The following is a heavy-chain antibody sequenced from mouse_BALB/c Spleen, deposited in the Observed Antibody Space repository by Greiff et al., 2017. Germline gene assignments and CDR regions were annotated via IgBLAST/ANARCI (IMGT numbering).Heavy chain of an antibody. D-gene: IGHD1-1*02. V-gene: IGHV1-14*01. CDR1: GYTFTSYV. CDR2: INPYNDGT. J-gene: IGHJ4*01. CDR3: ARWGGNYAMDY. Sequence: EVQLQQSGPELVKPGASVKMSCKASGYTFTSYVMHWVKQKPGQGLEWIGYINPYNDGTKYNEKFKGKATLTSDKSSSTAYMELSSLTSEDYAVYYCARWGGNYAMDYWGQGTSVTVSS.